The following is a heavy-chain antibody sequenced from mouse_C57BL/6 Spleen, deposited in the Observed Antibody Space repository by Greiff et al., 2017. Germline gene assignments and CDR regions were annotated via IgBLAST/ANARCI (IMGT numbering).Heavy chain of an antibody. CDR1: GFTFSDYG. D-gene: IGHD2-4*01. V-gene: IGHV5-17*01. J-gene: IGHJ3*01. CDR3: ARLGDYDEDY. CDR2: ICSGGGTI. Sequence: EVHLVESGGGLVKPGGSLKLSCAASGFTFSDYGMNWVRQAPGKGLEWVADICSGGGTIYYEGTVKGRVTISRDNAKNTLFLQMTSLRSEDTARYYCARLGDYDEDYWGQGTRVTVAA.